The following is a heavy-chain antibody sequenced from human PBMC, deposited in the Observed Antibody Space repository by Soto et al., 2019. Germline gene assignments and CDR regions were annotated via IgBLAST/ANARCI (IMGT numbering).Heavy chain of an antibody. Sequence: PSETLSLTCTVSGGSISSGGYYWSWIRQHPGKGLEWIGYIYYSGSTYYNPSLKSRVTISVDTSKNQFSLKLSSVTAADTAVYYCARSPPLVVAAPDYFDYWGQGTLVTVSS. CDR3: ARSPPLVVAAPDYFDY. V-gene: IGHV4-31*03. CDR2: IYYSGST. D-gene: IGHD2-15*01. CDR1: GGSISSGGYY. J-gene: IGHJ4*02.